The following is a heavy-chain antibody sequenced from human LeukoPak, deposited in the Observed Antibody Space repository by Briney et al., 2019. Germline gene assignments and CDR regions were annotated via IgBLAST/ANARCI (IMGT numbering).Heavy chain of an antibody. CDR2: IYYSGST. CDR3: ARVEYSGSYRPGGFDY. V-gene: IGHV4-59*01. J-gene: IGHJ4*02. Sequence: SETLSLTFTVSGGSTSSYYWSWIRQPPGKGLEWIGYIYYSGSTNYNPSLKSRVTISVDTSKNQFSLKLSSVTAADTAVYYCARVEYSGSYRPGGFDYWGQGTLVTVSS. CDR1: GGSTSSYY. D-gene: IGHD1-26*01.